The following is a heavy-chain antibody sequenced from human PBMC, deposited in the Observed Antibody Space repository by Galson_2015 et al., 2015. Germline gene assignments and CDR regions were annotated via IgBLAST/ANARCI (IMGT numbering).Heavy chain of an antibody. V-gene: IGHV6-1*01. CDR3: ASGGSDALDI. Sequence: CAISGDRVSTHSAAWHWIRRSPSRGLEWLGRTYYKSRWYNDYAVSVRSRTTINPDTSKNLFSLHLNSVTPEDTAIYYCASGGSDALDIWGQGTMVTVSS. D-gene: IGHD3-3*01. J-gene: IGHJ3*02. CDR1: GDRVSTHSAA. CDR2: TYYKSRWYN.